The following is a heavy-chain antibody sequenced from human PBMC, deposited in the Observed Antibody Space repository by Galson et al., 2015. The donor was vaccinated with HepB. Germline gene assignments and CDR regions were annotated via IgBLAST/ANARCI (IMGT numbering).Heavy chain of an antibody. D-gene: IGHD6-13*01. CDR2: IDWDDDK. CDR1: GFSLSTSGMC. Sequence: PALVKPTQTLTLTCTFSGFSLSTSGMCVSWIRQPPGKALEWLARIDWDDDKYYSTSLKTRLTISKDTSKNQVVLTMTNMDPVDTATYYCARIRRYSSSWYGWFDPWGQGTLVTVSS. CDR3: ARIRRYSSSWYGWFDP. J-gene: IGHJ5*02. V-gene: IGHV2-70*11.